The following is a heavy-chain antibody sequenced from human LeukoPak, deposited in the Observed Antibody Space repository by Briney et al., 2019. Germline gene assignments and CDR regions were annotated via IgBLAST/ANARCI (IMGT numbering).Heavy chain of an antibody. CDR1: GGSISSGGYY. V-gene: IGHV4-31*03. D-gene: IGHD3-22*01. Sequence: PSETLSLTCTISGGSISSGGYYWSWIRQHPGKGLEWIGYTYYSGSTYYNPSLKSRVTISVDTSKNQFSLKLSSVTAADTAVYYCARVQSSAVDYWGQGTLVTVSS. CDR3: ARVQSSAVDY. J-gene: IGHJ4*02. CDR2: TYYSGST.